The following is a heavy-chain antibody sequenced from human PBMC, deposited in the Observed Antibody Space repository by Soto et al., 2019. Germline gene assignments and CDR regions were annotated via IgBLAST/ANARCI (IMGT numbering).Heavy chain of an antibody. CDR2: IDGDGTST. V-gene: IGHV3-74*02. CDR1: GFTFSGYW. D-gene: IGHD4-4*01. J-gene: IGHJ5*02. Sequence: EGQLVESGGGSVQPGGSLRLSCAASGFTFSGYWMYWVRQSPGKGLVWVSRIDGDGTSTGYADSVKGRFTISRDNAKKPLYLQMNSLRAEDTGVYYCARVPRNLGLDPWGLGTLVTVSS. CDR3: ARVPRNLGLDP.